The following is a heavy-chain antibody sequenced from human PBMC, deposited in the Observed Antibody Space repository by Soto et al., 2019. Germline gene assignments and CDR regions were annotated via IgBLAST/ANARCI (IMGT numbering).Heavy chain of an antibody. Sequence: EVQLVESGGGLVQPGGSLRLSCAASGFTFSSYEMNWVRQAPGKGLAWVSYISSSGSTIYYADSVKGRFTISRDNAKNSLYLQMNSLRAEDTAVYYCARSRGYSYGYCFDYWGQGPLVTVSS. D-gene: IGHD5-18*01. J-gene: IGHJ4*02. CDR1: GFTFSSYE. CDR3: ARSRGYSYGYCFDY. CDR2: ISSSGSTI. V-gene: IGHV3-48*03.